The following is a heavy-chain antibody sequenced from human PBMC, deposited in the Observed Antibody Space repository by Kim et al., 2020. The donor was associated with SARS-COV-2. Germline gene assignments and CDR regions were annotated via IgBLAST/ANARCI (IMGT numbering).Heavy chain of an antibody. Sequence: ASVKVSCQASGYTFTSYGISWVRQAPGQGLEWMGWISAYNGNTNYAQKLQGRVTMTTDTSTSTAYMELRSLRSDDTAVYYCARAPYYYGSGSYYGEFDYWGQGTLVTVSS. D-gene: IGHD3-10*01. J-gene: IGHJ4*02. V-gene: IGHV1-18*01. CDR1: GYTFTSYG. CDR2: ISAYNGNT. CDR3: ARAPYYYGSGSYYGEFDY.